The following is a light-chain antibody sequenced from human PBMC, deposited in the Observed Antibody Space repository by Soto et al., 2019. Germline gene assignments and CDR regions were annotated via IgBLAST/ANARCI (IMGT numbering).Light chain of an antibody. CDR1: QSISTN. V-gene: IGKV3-15*01. Sequence: EIVMTQSPGTLSVSPGERATLSCRASQSISTNLAWFQQKPGQTPRLIIYQASIRATGIPARFSGSGSGTEFALTISSLQSEDFAVYYCQHYNDWPLTFGGGTKVEIK. J-gene: IGKJ4*01. CDR3: QHYNDWPLT. CDR2: QAS.